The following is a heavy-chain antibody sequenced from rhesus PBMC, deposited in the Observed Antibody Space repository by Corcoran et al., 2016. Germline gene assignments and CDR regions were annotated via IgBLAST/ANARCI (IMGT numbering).Heavy chain of an antibody. D-gene: IGHD4-23*01. CDR3: ARENTVTLYY. Sequence: QVQLQESGPGLVKPSEPLSLPCAVSGGPFISSHLCSWIRPPPGKGLEWIGYIRGSSGSTYYNPSLKSRVTISTDTSKNQFSLKLSSVTAADTAVYYCARENTVTLYYWGQGVLVTVSS. CDR1: GGPFISSHL. J-gene: IGHJ4*01. V-gene: IGHV4-65*01. CDR2: IRGSSGST.